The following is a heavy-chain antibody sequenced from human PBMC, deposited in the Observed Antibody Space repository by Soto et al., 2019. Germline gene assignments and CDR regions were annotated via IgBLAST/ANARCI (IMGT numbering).Heavy chain of an antibody. J-gene: IGHJ5*02. CDR3: ARFLANSRLQIEEADNWFDP. D-gene: IGHD1-1*01. Sequence: NPSETLSLTCTVSGGSISSGGYYWSWIRQHPGKGLDWIGYIYYSGSTYYNPSLKSRVTISVDTSKNQFSLKLSSVTAAETAVYYCARFLANSRLQIEEADNWFDPWGQGTLVTVSS. V-gene: IGHV4-31*03. CDR1: GGSISSGGYY. CDR2: IYYSGST.